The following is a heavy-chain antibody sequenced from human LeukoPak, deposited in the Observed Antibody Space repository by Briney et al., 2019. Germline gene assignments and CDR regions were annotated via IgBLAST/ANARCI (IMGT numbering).Heavy chain of an antibody. CDR1: GFTFDDYG. J-gene: IGHJ4*02. D-gene: IGHD3-10*01. V-gene: IGHV3-23*01. CDR3: AKDKTGHLWFGELLSYFDY. Sequence: GGSLRLSCAASGFTFDDYGMSWVRQAPGKGLEWVSAIGGSGGSTYYADSVKGRFTISRDNSKNTLYLQMNSLRAEDTAVYYCAKDKTGHLWFGELLSYFDYWGQGTLVTVSS. CDR2: IGGSGGST.